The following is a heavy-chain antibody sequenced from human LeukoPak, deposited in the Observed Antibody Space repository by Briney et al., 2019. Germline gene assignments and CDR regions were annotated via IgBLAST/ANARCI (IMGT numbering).Heavy chain of an antibody. CDR2: ISYDGSNK. CDR3: AKLYYYGSGSLGGDAFDI. D-gene: IGHD3-10*01. V-gene: IGHV3-30*18. Sequence: GGSLRLSCAASGFTFSSYGMHWVRQAPGKGLEWVAVISYDGSNKYYADSVKGRFTISRDNSKNTLYLQMNSLRAEDTAVYYCAKLYYYGSGSLGGDAFDIWGQGTMVTVSS. CDR1: GFTFSSYG. J-gene: IGHJ3*02.